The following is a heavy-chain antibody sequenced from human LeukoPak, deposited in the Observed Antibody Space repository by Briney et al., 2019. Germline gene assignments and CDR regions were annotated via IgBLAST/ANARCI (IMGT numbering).Heavy chain of an antibody. CDR3: ARHDPVGHYQLGMGG. Sequence: TSETLSLTSTVSVGSISGYFWSGIRHPPGKGLEWIGYIYYNGASLYGPFLKSRVTMSVDTSKNQFSLKLSSVTAADTAVYYCARHDPVGHYQLGMGGWGQGTTVSVSS. CDR2: IYYNGAS. V-gene: IGHV4-59*08. CDR1: VGSISGYF. D-gene: IGHD1-26*01. J-gene: IGHJ6*02.